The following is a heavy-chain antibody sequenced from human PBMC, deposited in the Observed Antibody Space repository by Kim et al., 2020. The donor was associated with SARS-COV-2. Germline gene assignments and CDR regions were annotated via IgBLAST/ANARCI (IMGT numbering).Heavy chain of an antibody. CDR1: GFTFSSYA. J-gene: IGHJ4*02. D-gene: IGHD3-3*01. CDR2: ISYDGSNT. Sequence: GGSLRLSCAASGFTFSSYAMHWVRQAPGKGMEWVAVISYDGSNTYYLDSVKGRFTISRDNSKNTLYLQMNSLRAEDTAVYYCASVRNSHTIFTVADYWGQGTLVTVSS. CDR3: ASVRNSHTIFTVADY. V-gene: IGHV3-30*04.